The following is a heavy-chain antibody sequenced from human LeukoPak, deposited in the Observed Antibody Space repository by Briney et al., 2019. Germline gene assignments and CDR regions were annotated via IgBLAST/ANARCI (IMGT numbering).Heavy chain of an antibody. J-gene: IGHJ4*02. D-gene: IGHD3-22*01. Sequence: ASVKVSCKVSGYTLTQLSMHWVRQAPGQGLEWMGWINPNSGGTNYAQKFQGRVTMTRDTSISTAYMELSRLRSDDTAVYYCARGDYYDSSVIDYWGQGTLVTVSS. CDR1: GYTLTQLS. CDR3: ARGDYYDSSVIDY. V-gene: IGHV1-2*02. CDR2: INPNSGGT.